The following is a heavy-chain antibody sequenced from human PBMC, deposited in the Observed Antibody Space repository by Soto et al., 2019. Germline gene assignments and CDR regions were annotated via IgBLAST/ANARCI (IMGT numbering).Heavy chain of an antibody. D-gene: IGHD2-21*02. J-gene: IGHJ6*02. V-gene: IGHV1-46*03. Sequence: ASVKVSCKASGYTFTSYYMHWVRQAPGQGLEWKGIINPSGGSTSYAQMFQGRVTMTRDTSTSTVYMELSSLRSEDTAVYYCAREAYCGGDCYSYYYYYGMDVWGQGTTVTVSS. CDR1: GYTFTSYY. CDR3: AREAYCGGDCYSYYYYYGMDV. CDR2: INPSGGST.